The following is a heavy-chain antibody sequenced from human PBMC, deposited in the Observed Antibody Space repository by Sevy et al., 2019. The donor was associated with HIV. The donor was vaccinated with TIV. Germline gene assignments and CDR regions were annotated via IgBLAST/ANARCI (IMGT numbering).Heavy chain of an antibody. Sequence: ASVKVSCKASGGTFSSYAISWVRQAPGQGLEWMGGIIPIFGTANYAQKFQGRVTITADESTSTAYMELSSLRSEDTAVYYCAGGSNLGGGYGGEDAFDIWGQGTMVTVSS. D-gene: IGHD1-26*01. CDR1: GGTFSSYA. J-gene: IGHJ3*02. V-gene: IGHV1-69*13. CDR3: AGGSNLGGGYGGEDAFDI. CDR2: IIPIFGTA.